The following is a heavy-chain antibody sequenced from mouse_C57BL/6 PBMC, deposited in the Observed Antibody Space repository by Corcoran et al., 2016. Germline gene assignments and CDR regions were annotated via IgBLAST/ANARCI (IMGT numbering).Heavy chain of an antibody. CDR2: INPNNGGT. J-gene: IGHJ1*03. V-gene: IGHV1-26*01. CDR3: ARHSNSFGDGV. Sequence: EVQLQQSGPELVRPGASVKISCKASGYTFTDYYMNWVKQSHGKSLEWIGDINPNNGGTSYNQKFKGKATLTVDKSSSTAYMELRSLTSEDSAVYYCARHSNSFGDGVWGTGTTVTVSS. CDR1: GYTFTDYY. D-gene: IGHD2-5*01.